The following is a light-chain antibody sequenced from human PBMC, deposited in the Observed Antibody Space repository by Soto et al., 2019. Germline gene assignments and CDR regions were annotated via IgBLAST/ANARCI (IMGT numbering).Light chain of an antibody. V-gene: IGKV3-20*01. CDR3: QQYGSSPRT. CDR1: QFVASNS. CDR2: DAS. Sequence: EVVLTQSPVTVSLSPGERATLSCRASQFVASNSLAWYQQKPGQAPRVVIYDASNRATGIPDRFSGSGSGTDFTLTISRLEPKDFAVYYCQQYGSSPRTFGQGTKLEIK. J-gene: IGKJ2*01.